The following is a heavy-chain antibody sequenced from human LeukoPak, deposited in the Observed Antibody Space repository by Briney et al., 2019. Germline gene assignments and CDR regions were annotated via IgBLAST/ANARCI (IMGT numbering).Heavy chain of an antibody. V-gene: IGHV1-69*04. CDR2: IIPILGIA. D-gene: IGHD3-22*01. CDR1: GGTFSSYA. CDR3: ARGQVDYYDSSGYHHYFDY. Sequence: SVEVSCKASGGTFSSYAISWVRQAPGQGLEWMGRIIPILGIANYAQKFQGRVTITADKSTSTAYMELSSLRSEDTAVYYCARGQVDYYDSSGYHHYFDYWGQGTLVTVSS. J-gene: IGHJ4*02.